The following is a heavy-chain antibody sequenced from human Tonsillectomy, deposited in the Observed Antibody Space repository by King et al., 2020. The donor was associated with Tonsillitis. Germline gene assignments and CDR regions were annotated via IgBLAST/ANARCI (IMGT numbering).Heavy chain of an antibody. V-gene: IGHV3-30*02. CDR1: GFTFSSYC. Sequence: QLVQSGGGVVQPGGSLRLSCAASGFTFSSYCMHWVRQAPGKGLEWVAFIRYDGSNKYYADSVKGRFTISRDNSKNTLYLQMNSLRAEDTAVYYCAKERSPRYSSGWYDYWGQGTLVTVSS. CDR3: AKERSPRYSSGWYDY. CDR2: IRYDGSNK. D-gene: IGHD6-19*01. J-gene: IGHJ4*02.